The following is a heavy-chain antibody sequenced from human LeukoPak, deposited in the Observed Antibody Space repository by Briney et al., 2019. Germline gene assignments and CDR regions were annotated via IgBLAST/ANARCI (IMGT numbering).Heavy chain of an antibody. CDR1: GFTFSHYA. CDR3: ARGLHGDYIGAFEF. Sequence: GGSLRLSCAASGFTFSHYAVMWVRQAPGQGLEWGSAITSGGAPRYADSVKGRFTISRDNSKNTLYLQRNSLRAEETAQDFCARGLHGDYIGAFEFWGRGTVVTVSS. J-gene: IGHJ3*01. D-gene: IGHD4-17*01. V-gene: IGHV3-23*01. CDR2: ITSGGAP.